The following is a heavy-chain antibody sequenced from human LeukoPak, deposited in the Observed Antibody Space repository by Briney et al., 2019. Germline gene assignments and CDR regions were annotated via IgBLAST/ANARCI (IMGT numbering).Heavy chain of an antibody. V-gene: IGHV1-18*01. CDR2: ISAYNGNT. CDR1: GYTFTIYG. D-gene: IGHD2-2*01. CDR3: ATWYQLPTLLGYYYYGMDV. J-gene: IGHJ6*02. Sequence: ASVRVSFKASGYTFTIYGISWVRQAPGQGGEWMGWISAYNGNTNYAQKLQGRVTMTTDTSTSTAYMELRSLRSDDTAVYYCATWYQLPTLLGYYYYGMDVWGQGTTVTVSS.